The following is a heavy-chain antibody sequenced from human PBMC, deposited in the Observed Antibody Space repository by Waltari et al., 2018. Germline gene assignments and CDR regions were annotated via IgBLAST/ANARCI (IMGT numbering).Heavy chain of an antibody. CDR1: GFTFDDYT. V-gene: IGHV3-43*01. CDR2: ISWDGGST. D-gene: IGHD4-17*01. CDR3: AKDLDYGDYSSPDY. J-gene: IGHJ4*02. Sequence: EVQLVESGGVVVQPGGSLRLSCAASGFTFDDYTMHWVRQAPGKGLEWVSLISWDGGSTYYADSVKGRFTISRDNSKNSLYLQMNSLRTEDTALYYCAKDLDYGDYSSPDYWGQGTLVTVSS.